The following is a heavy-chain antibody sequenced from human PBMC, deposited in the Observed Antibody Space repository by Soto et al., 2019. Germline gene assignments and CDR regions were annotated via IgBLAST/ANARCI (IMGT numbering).Heavy chain of an antibody. CDR1: GLTISGKKY. D-gene: IGHD1-1*01. J-gene: IGHJ3*01. CDR3: ATWHEREHAYDV. CDR2: LYDVDGS. Sequence: PGGSVRLSCAAFGLTISGKKYVAWVRQAPGKGLEWVSALYDVDGSFYADSVKGRFTTSSDSSKTTVYLQMNDLRPDDTAVYYCATWHEREHAYDVWGQGTTVTVS. V-gene: IGHV3-53*01.